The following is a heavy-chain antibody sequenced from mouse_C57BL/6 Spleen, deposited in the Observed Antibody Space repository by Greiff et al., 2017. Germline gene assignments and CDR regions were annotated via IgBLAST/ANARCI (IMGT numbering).Heavy chain of an antibody. CDR2: ISYDGSN. Sequence: EVKLMESGPGLVKPSQSLSLTCSVTGYSITSGYYWNWVRQFPGNKLEWMGYISYDGSNNYNPSLKNRISITRDTSKNQFFLKLNSVTTEDTATYYCARVLLRVMDYWGQGTSVTVSS. V-gene: IGHV3-6*01. CDR1: GYSITSGYY. D-gene: IGHD1-1*01. J-gene: IGHJ4*01. CDR3: ARVLLRVMDY.